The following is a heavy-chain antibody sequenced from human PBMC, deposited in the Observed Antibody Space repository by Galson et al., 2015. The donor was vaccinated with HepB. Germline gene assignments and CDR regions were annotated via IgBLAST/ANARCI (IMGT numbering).Heavy chain of an antibody. CDR2: IVVGSGNT. CDR3: AADLPNYYYYGMDV. J-gene: IGHJ6*02. CDR1: GFTFTSSA. V-gene: IGHV1-58*02. Sequence: SVKVSCKASGFTFTSSAMQWVRQARGQRLEWIGWIVVGSGNTNYAQKFQERVTITRDMSTSTAYMELSSLRSEDTAVYYCAADLPNYYYYGMDVWGQGTTVTVSS.